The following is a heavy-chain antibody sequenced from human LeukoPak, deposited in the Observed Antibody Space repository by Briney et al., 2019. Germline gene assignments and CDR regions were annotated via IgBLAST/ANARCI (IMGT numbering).Heavy chain of an antibody. CDR3: ARGGGGSHEYFHH. V-gene: IGHV1-2*02. Sequence: ASVKVSCKASGYTFTGYYMHWVRQAPGQGLEWMGWLNPNSGGTNYAQNFQGRVTMTGDTFINTASMELSRLRSDDTAVYYCARGGGGSHEYFHHWGQGTLVTVSS. D-gene: IGHD2-15*01. CDR2: LNPNSGGT. J-gene: IGHJ1*01. CDR1: GYTFTGYY.